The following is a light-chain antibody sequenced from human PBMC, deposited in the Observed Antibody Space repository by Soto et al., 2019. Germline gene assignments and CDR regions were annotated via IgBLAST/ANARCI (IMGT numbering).Light chain of an antibody. V-gene: IGKV3-20*01. CDR3: QQYGSSPTWT. Sequence: ESVLTQSPGTLSLSPGERATLSCRAIQIVSSSYLAWYQQKPGQAPRLLIYGASSRATGIPDRFSGSGSGTDFTLTISRLEPEDFAVYYCQQYGSSPTWTFGQGTKV. CDR1: QIVSSSY. J-gene: IGKJ1*01. CDR2: GAS.